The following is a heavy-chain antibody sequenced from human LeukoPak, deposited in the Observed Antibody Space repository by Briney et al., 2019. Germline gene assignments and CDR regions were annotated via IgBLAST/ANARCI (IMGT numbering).Heavy chain of an antibody. CDR3: ARLGTYSGNLFDN. J-gene: IGHJ4*02. D-gene: IGHD1-26*01. CDR2: INYSGTT. Sequence: SETLSLTCTVSGGSVSSDSYYWVWVRQPPGKGLEWTGSINYSGTTFYSSSLKSRITLSMDASKNQFSLRLTSVTAADTAVYSCARLGTYSGNLFDNWGQGTLVTVSS. V-gene: IGHV4-39*01. CDR1: GGSVSSDSYY.